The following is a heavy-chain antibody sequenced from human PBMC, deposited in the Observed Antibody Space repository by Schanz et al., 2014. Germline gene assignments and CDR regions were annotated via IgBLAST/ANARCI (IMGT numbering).Heavy chain of an antibody. J-gene: IGHJ4*02. V-gene: IGHV3-23*01. Sequence: EVQLLESGGGLVQPGGSLRLSCASSGFSFTTYAMSWVRQAPGKGLEWVSSISSGGGSTYYADSVKGRFTISRDNSKNTLYLQMKSLRAEDTAVYYCAKKVPAYNPFDSGGQGTLVTVSS. CDR1: GFSFTTYA. CDR2: ISSGGGST. CDR3: AKKVPAYNPFDS. D-gene: IGHD1-1*01.